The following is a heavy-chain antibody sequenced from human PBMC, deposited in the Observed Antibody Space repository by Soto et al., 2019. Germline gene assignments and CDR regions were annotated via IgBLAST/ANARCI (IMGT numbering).Heavy chain of an antibody. J-gene: IGHJ5*02. V-gene: IGHV4-31*03. Sequence: LSLTCTVSGGSISSGGYYWSWIRQHPGKGLEWIGYIYYSGSTYYNPSLKSRVTISVDTSKNQFSLKLSSVTAADTAVYYCASTYYDILTGYRPLYNWFDPWGQGTLVTVSS. CDR3: ASTYYDILTGYRPLYNWFDP. D-gene: IGHD3-9*01. CDR2: IYYSGST. CDR1: GGSISSGGYY.